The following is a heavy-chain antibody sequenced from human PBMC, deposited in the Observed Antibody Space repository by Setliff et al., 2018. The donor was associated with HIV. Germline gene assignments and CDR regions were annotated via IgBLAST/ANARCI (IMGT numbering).Heavy chain of an antibody. CDR2: IWYDGSNK. CDR1: GFTFSSYG. V-gene: IGHV3-33*08. CDR3: ARNGARRGLAVARGIWHFDM. D-gene: IGHD6-19*01. Sequence: GGSLRLSCAASGFTFSSYGMHWVRQAPGKGLEWVALIWYDGSNKYYADSVKGRFTISRDNSKNTLYLQVNGLRAEDMAVYYCARNGARRGLAVARGIWHFDMWGRGTLVTVSS. J-gene: IGHJ2*01.